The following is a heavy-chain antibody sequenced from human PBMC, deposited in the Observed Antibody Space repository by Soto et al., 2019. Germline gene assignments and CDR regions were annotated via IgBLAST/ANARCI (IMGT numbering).Heavy chain of an antibody. D-gene: IGHD3-10*01. Sequence: SETLSLTCTVSGGSIYSYYWSWIRQPPGKRLEWIGYINDSGTTRYNPSLKNRVTISVDTSRNQFSLDLGSVTAADTAVYYCARHTYYSLWGQGILVTVSS. CDR3: ARHTYYSL. J-gene: IGHJ4*02. V-gene: IGHV4-59*08. CDR1: GGSIYSYY. CDR2: INDSGTT.